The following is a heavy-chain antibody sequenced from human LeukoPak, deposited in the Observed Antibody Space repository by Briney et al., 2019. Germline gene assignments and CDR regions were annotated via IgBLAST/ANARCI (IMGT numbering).Heavy chain of an antibody. Sequence: GGSLRLSCAASGFTFSSYWMSWVRQAPGKGLEGVANIKQDGSEKYCGDSVKGRFTISRDNAKHSLYLQMNSLRAEDTAVYYCARDGILRYYYGSGSHWGQGTLVTVSS. J-gene: IGHJ4*02. D-gene: IGHD3-10*01. V-gene: IGHV3-7*01. CDR2: IKQDGSEK. CDR1: GFTFSSYW. CDR3: ARDGILRYYYGSGSH.